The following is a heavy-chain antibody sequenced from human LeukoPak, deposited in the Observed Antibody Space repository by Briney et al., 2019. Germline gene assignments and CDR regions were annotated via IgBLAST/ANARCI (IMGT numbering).Heavy chain of an antibody. CDR2: FDPEDGET. J-gene: IGHJ4*02. Sequence: VASVKVSCKVSGYALTELSMHWVRQAPGKGLEWMGGFDPEDGETIYAQKFQGRVTMTEDASTDTAYMELSSLRSEDTAVYYCARSESSSWAADLCYWGQGTLVTVSS. D-gene: IGHD6-13*01. V-gene: IGHV1-24*01. CDR3: ARSESSSWAADLCY. CDR1: GYALTELS.